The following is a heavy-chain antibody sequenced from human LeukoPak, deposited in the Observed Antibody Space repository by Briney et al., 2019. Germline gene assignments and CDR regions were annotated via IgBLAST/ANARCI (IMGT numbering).Heavy chain of an antibody. J-gene: IGHJ3*02. CDR2: ISAYNGNT. Sequence: GASVKVSCKVSGYTLTELSMHWVRQAPGKGLEWMGWISAYNGNTNYAQKLQGRVTMTTDTSTSTAYMELRSLRSDDTAVYYCARAWREAAAGTNGAFDIWGQGTMVTVSS. D-gene: IGHD6-13*01. CDR3: ARAWREAAAGTNGAFDI. V-gene: IGHV1-18*01. CDR1: GYTLTELS.